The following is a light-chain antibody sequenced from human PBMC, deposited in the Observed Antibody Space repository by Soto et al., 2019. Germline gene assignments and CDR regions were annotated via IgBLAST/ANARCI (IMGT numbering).Light chain of an antibody. CDR2: DAS. CDR1: QSVSTY. CDR3: HHRSNWPPIT. Sequence: EIVLTQSPATLSLSPGERATLSCRASQSVSTYLAWYQQTIGQAPRLLIYDASNRATGIPARFSGSGSVTDFTLTISSLEPEDFAVYYCHHRSNWPPITLGQGTRLEIK. J-gene: IGKJ5*01. V-gene: IGKV3-11*01.